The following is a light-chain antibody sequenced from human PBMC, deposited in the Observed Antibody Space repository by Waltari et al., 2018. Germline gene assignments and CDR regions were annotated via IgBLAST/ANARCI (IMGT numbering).Light chain of an antibody. V-gene: IGKV4-1*01. Sequence: DIVMTQSPDSLAVSLGERATINCKSSQTILYSSNNKNYLAWYQLKPGQPPKLLIHWASTRESGVPDRFSGSGSGTDFTLTISSLQAEDVAVYYCQQYYGTPLTFGGGTKVEIK. CDR3: QQYYGTPLT. J-gene: IGKJ4*01. CDR2: WAS. CDR1: QTILYSSNNKNY.